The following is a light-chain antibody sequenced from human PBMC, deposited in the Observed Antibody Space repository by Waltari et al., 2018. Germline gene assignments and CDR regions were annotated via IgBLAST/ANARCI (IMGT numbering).Light chain of an antibody. Sequence: DIQMTQYPSSVSAPVGDRVPITCRPSQGVTTWLAWYQQKPGKAPKLLIYAASRLQSGVPSRFTGTGSGTDFTLTISSLQPEDFATYYCQQAHTFPYTFGQGTKLEIK. CDR2: AAS. CDR1: QGVTTW. V-gene: IGKV1-12*01. J-gene: IGKJ2*01. CDR3: QQAHTFPYT.